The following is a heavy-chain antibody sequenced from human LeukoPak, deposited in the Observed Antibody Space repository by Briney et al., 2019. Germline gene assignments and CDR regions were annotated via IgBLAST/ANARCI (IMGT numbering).Heavy chain of an antibody. Sequence: PGGSLRRSCAASGFTFSSYSMNWVRQAPGKGLEWVSSISSSSSYIYYADSVKGRFTISRDNAKNSLYLQMNSLRAEDTAVYYCARDNIVATAYFDYWGQGTLVTVSS. V-gene: IGHV3-21*01. J-gene: IGHJ4*02. CDR2: ISSSSSYI. CDR3: ARDNIVATAYFDY. D-gene: IGHD5-12*01. CDR1: GFTFSSYS.